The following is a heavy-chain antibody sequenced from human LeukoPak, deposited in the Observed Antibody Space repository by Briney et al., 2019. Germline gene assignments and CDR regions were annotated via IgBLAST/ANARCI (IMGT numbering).Heavy chain of an antibody. CDR3: ARTPLHAFDI. V-gene: IGHV3-53*01. CDR1: GFTVSSNY. CDR2: IYSGGNT. Sequence: GGSLRLSCAASGFTVSSNYMSWVRQAPGKGLEWVSVIYSGGNTYYADSVKGRFTISRDNSKNTLYLQMNSLRAEDTAVYYCARTPLHAFDIWGQGTMVTVSS. J-gene: IGHJ3*02.